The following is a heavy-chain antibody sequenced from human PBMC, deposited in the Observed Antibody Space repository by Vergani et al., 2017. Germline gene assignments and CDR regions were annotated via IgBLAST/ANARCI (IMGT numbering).Heavy chain of an antibody. CDR3: ARRTTPVVVVAASPGAFDI. D-gene: IGHD2-15*01. CDR2: IYPGDSDT. CDR1: GYSFTSYW. V-gene: IGHV5-51*03. Sequence: EVQLVQSGAEVKKPGESLKISCKGSGYSFTSYWIGWVRQMPGKGLEWMGIIYPGDSDTRYSPSFQGQVTISADKSISTAYLQWSSLKASDTAMYYCARRTTPVVVVAASPGAFDIWGQGTMVIVSS. J-gene: IGHJ3*02.